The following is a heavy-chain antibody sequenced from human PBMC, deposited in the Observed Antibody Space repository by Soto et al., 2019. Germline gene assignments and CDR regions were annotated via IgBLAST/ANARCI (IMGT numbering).Heavy chain of an antibody. CDR1: GFTFSSYA. Sequence: QAGGSLRLSCAASGFTFSSYAMSWFRQAPGKGLEWVSAISGSGGSTYYADSVKGRFTISRDNSKNTLYLQMNSLRAEDTAVYYCAKDGIAVAGTASFWGQGTLVTVSS. D-gene: IGHD6-19*01. CDR3: AKDGIAVAGTASF. CDR2: ISGSGGST. V-gene: IGHV3-23*01. J-gene: IGHJ4*02.